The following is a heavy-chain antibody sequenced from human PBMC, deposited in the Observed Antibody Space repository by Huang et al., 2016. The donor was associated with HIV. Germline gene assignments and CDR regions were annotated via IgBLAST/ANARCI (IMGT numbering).Heavy chain of an antibody. CDR2: IYTPGST. J-gene: IGHJ4*02. V-gene: IGHV4-61*09. CDR1: GASIASGSYF. Sequence: VQLQESGPGLVKPSQTLSLSCNVSGASIASGSYFWNWIRQPAGGGLVLIGHIYTPGSTDYNPSLKSRVALSSDTSKTQFSRSLRSVTAADTAVYFCARGRVTSSGVVQSYDYWGQGSLVTVSS. D-gene: IGHD3-3*01. CDR3: ARGRVTSSGVVQSYDY.